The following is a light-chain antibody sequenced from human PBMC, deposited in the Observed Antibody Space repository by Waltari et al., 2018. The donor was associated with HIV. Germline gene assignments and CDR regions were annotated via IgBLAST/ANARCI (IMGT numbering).Light chain of an antibody. J-gene: IGKJ3*01. CDR1: QNIYHY. CDR2: AAS. V-gene: IGKV1-39*01. CDR3: QQSSDLPST. Sequence: DIQMTQSPSSLSASLGDRVTITCRASQNIYHYLNWYQHEPGTPPKLLIYAASTLQSGVPSRFSASGSGTDFTLTIDNLQPEDFATYYCQQSSDLPSTFGPGTKVDLK.